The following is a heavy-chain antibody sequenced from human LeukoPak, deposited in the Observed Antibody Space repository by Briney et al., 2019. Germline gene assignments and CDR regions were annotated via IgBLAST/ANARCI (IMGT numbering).Heavy chain of an antibody. V-gene: IGHV3-66*01. CDR2: IYSGGST. Sequence: GGSLRLSCAASGFTFSSNYMSWVRQAPGKGLEWVSVIYSGGSTYYADSVKGRFTISRDNSKNTLYLQMNSLRAEDAAVYYCARGGPAAGRFDYWGQGTLVTVSS. J-gene: IGHJ4*02. CDR1: GFTFSSNY. CDR3: ARGGPAAGRFDY. D-gene: IGHD6-13*01.